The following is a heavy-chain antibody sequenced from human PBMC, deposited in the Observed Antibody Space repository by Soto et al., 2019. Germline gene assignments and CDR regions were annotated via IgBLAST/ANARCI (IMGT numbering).Heavy chain of an antibody. J-gene: IGHJ6*02. D-gene: IGHD3-10*01. CDR3: ARGGLLLWFGYYYYGMDV. CDR2: MNPNSGNT. CDR1: GYTFTSYD. V-gene: IGHV1-8*01. Sequence: ASVKVSCKASGYTFTSYDINWVRQATGQGLEWMGWMNPNSGNTGYAQKFQGRVTMTRNTSISTAYMELSSLRSEDTAVYYCARGGLLLWFGYYYYGMDVWGQGTTVTVSS.